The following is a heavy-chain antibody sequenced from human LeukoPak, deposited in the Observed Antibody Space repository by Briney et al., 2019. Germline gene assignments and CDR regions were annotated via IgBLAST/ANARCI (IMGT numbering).Heavy chain of an antibody. D-gene: IGHD4-17*01. V-gene: IGHV1-2*02. CDR2: INPNSGGT. CDR1: GYTFTGYY. Sequence: ASVKVSCKASGYTFTGYYMHWVRQAPGQGLEWMGWINPNSGGTNYAQKFQGRVTMTRDTSISTAYMELSRLRSDDTAVYYCARDFRTTVTTYYYYYYMDVWGKGTTVTVSS. J-gene: IGHJ6*03. CDR3: ARDFRTTVTTYYYYYYMDV.